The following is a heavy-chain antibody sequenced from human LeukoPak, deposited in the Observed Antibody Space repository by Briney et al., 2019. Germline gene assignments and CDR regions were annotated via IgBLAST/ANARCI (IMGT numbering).Heavy chain of an antibody. CDR1: GFTFGNYW. CDR2: INSDGSST. D-gene: IGHD2-8*02. V-gene: IGHV3-74*01. J-gene: IGHJ3*01. Sequence: GASLSLSCAASGFTFGNYWMHWVRQAPGKGLVWVSRINSDGSSTNYADSVKGRFTISRDNAKNTLYLQVNSLRAEDTAVYYCARDSTFRGTGPNVWGQGTTVIVSS. CDR3: ARDSTFRGTGPNV.